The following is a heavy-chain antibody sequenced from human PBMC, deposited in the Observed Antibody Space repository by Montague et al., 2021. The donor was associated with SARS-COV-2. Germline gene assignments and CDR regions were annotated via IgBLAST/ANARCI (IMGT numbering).Heavy chain of an antibody. CDR3: ARAPIYRSSWYAYFDY. J-gene: IGHJ4*02. D-gene: IGHD6-13*01. CDR1: GDSMNNYY. V-gene: IGHV4-59*01. CDR2: INYSGST. Sequence: SETLSLTCTVSGDSMNNYYWSWIRQPPGKGLEWAGNINYSGSTXXXPSXXXRVTLSRDTSKNQFSLRLTSVTAADTAMYFCARAPIYRSSWYAYFDYWGQGTLVTVSS.